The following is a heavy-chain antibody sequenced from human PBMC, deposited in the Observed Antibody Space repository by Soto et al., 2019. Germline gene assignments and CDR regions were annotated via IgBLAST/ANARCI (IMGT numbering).Heavy chain of an antibody. CDR2: ISSSSSYI. CDR1: GFTFGSYS. CDR3: AKGSSCTSVNCHLAPLAF. V-gene: IGHV3-21*01. Sequence: PGGSLRLSCAASGFTFGSYSMNWFRQAPGKGLEWVSSISSSSSYIYYADSVKGRFTISRDNAKNSLYLQMNSLRAEDTAVYFCAKGSSCTSVNCHLAPLAFRAQRTPVPVSS. D-gene: IGHD2-8*02. J-gene: IGHJ1*01.